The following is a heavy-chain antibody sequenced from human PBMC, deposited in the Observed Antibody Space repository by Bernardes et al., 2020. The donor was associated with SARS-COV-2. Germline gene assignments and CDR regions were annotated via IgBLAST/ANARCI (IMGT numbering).Heavy chain of an antibody. CDR1: GFTFSAYT. J-gene: IGHJ4*02. D-gene: IGHD4-17*01. CDR2: IRGSGDGP. CDR3: AKGKGDYVGFDY. V-gene: IGHV3-23*01. Sequence: GGSLRLSCAASGFTFSAYTMTWVRQAPGKGLDWLSSIRGSGDGPYYADSVKGWFTISRDNPKNTVYLQMKSLRAEDTAAYYCAKGKGDYVGFDYWCQGTLVTVSS.